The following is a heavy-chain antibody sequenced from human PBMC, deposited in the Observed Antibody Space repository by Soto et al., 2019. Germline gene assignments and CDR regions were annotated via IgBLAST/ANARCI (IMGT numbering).Heavy chain of an antibody. V-gene: IGHV1-69*06. J-gene: IGHJ6*02. Sequence: ASVKVSCKASGGTFSSYAISWVRQAPGQGLEWMGGIIPIFGTANYAQKFQGRVTITADKSTSTAYMELSSLRSEDTAVYYCARGRDGYNLGHYYYGMDVWGQGTTVTVSS. CDR3: ARGRDGYNLGHYYYGMDV. CDR2: IIPIFGTA. CDR1: GGTFSSYA. D-gene: IGHD5-12*01.